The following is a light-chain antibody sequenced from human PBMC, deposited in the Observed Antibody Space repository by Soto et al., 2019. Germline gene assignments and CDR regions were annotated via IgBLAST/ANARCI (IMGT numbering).Light chain of an antibody. Sequence: QSVLTQPPSASGTPGQRVTISCSGSSFNIGSNYVYWYQQLPGTAPKLLIYRNNQRPSGVPDRFSGSKSGTSASLAISGLRSEDEADYYCAAWDDSLSGRYVFGTGTKLTVL. CDR2: RNN. CDR1: SFNIGSNY. J-gene: IGLJ1*01. CDR3: AAWDDSLSGRYV. V-gene: IGLV1-47*01.